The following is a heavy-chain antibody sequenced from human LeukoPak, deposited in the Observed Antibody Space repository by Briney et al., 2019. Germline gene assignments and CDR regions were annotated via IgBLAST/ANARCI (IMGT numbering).Heavy chain of an antibody. Sequence: ASVKVSCKASGYTFTSYGISWVRQAPGQGLEWMGWISAYNGNTNYAQKLQGRVTMTTDTSTSTAYMELRSLRSDDTAVYYCARDFQSGYSSGQYPPDYWGQGTLVTVSS. CDR2: ISAYNGNT. CDR1: GYTFTSYG. V-gene: IGHV1-18*01. CDR3: ARDFQSGYSSGQYPPDY. D-gene: IGHD6-19*01. J-gene: IGHJ4*02.